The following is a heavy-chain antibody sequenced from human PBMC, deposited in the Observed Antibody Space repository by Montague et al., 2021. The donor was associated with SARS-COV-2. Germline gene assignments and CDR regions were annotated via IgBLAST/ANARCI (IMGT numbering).Heavy chain of an antibody. J-gene: IGHJ5*02. D-gene: IGHD2-2*01. CDR2: VHSSGTT. Sequence: TLSLTCTVSGDSATGGNYYWTWIRQPAGKGLEWIGRVHSSGTTVYNPSLASGITISLDTSKSQFSLRLSSATAADTAVYYCTREVLAAMRPWFDPWGQGTLVTVSS. CDR3: TREVLAAMRPWFDP. CDR1: GDSATGGNYY. V-gene: IGHV4-61*02.